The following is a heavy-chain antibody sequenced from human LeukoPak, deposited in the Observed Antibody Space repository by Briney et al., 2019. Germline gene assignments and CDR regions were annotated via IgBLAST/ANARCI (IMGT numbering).Heavy chain of an antibody. J-gene: IGHJ4*02. CDR1: GYTFSSYD. D-gene: IGHD1-1*01. Sequence: ASVKVSCKAAGYTFSSYDINWVRQAAGQGLEWTGWMKPNSGDTGYAQKFQGRVPMTRNTSISTAYMELSSLRSDDTAVYYCARVNGGFDYWGQGTLVTVSS. V-gene: IGHV1-8*01. CDR2: MKPNSGDT. CDR3: ARVNGGFDY.